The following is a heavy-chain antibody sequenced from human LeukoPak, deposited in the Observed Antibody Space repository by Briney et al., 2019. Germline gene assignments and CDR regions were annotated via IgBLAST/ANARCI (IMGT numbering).Heavy chain of an antibody. CDR2: ISGSGGST. J-gene: IGHJ4*02. CDR3: AREKVDHQVLSKRGVYYFDY. D-gene: IGHD2-2*01. Sequence: GASVKVSCKASGYIFTNYGMSWVRQAPGKGLEWVSVISGSGGSTNYSDSVGGRFTISRDNAKNSLYLQMNSLRAEDTAVYYCAREKVDHQVLSKRGVYYFDYWGQGTVVTVSS. V-gene: IGHV3-23*01. CDR1: GYIFTNYG.